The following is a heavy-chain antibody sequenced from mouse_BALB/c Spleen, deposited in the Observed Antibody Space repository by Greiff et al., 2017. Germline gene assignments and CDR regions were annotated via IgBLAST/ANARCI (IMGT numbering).Heavy chain of an antibody. CDR2: IYPGDGDT. Sequence: QVQLQQSGPELVKPGASVKISCKASGYAFSSSWMNWVKQRPGQGLEWIGRIYPGDGDTNYNGKFKGKATLTADKSSSTAYMQLSSLTSVDSAVYFCARDYRYDWYFDVWGAGTTVTVSS. J-gene: IGHJ1*01. CDR3: ARDYRYDWYFDV. V-gene: IGHV1-82*01. CDR1: GYAFSSSW. D-gene: IGHD2-14*01.